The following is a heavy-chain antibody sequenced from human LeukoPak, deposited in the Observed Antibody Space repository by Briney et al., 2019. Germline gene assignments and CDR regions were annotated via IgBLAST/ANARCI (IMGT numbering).Heavy chain of an antibody. V-gene: IGHV3-30*04. CDR1: GFTFSSYA. D-gene: IGHD6-19*01. CDR2: ISYDGSNK. J-gene: IGHJ4*02. CDR3: ARTYSSGPFNY. Sequence: GRSLRLSCAASGFTFSSYAMHWVRQAPGKGLEWVAVISYDGSNKYYADSVKGRFTISRDNSKNTLYLQMNSLRAEDTAVYYCARTYSSGPFNYWGQGTLVTVSS.